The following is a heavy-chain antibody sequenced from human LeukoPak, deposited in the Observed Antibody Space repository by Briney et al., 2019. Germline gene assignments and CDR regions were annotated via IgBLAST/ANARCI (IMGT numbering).Heavy chain of an antibody. J-gene: IGHJ2*01. CDR3: TTIRGSGWSYWYFDF. Sequence: PGGSLRLSCAGSGFPFSSYGMQWVRQAPGKGLEWAALIWYDGSNMYYADSAKGRFTISKDNSKNTLYLQMNSLRAEDTAVYYCTTIRGSGWSYWYFDFWGRGTLVTVSS. V-gene: IGHV3-33*01. CDR1: GFPFSSYG. D-gene: IGHD6-19*01. CDR2: IWYDGSNM.